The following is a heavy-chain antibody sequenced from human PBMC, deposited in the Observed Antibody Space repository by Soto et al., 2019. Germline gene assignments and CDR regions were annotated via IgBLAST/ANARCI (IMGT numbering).Heavy chain of an antibody. Sequence: EVQLLESGGGLVQPGGSLRLSCAASGFTFSSYAMSWVRQAPGKGLEWVSAISGSGGSTYYADSVKGRFTISSDNSKNSRHLQMSSLRGEDMAVYYCAKDCIAARTPVDYWGQGTLVTVSS. V-gene: IGHV3-23*01. CDR1: GFTFSSYA. CDR2: ISGSGGST. CDR3: AKDCIAARTPVDY. J-gene: IGHJ4*02. D-gene: IGHD6-6*01.